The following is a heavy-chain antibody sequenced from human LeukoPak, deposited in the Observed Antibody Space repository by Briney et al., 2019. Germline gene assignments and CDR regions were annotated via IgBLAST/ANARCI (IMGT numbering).Heavy chain of an antibody. CDR2: ISGSSFNYI. D-gene: IGHD2/OR15-2a*01. Sequence: GGSLRLSCAASGSIFSAYNMVWVRQAPGKGLEWVARISGSSFNYINYADSVKGRFTVSRDNARSSLYLQMNSLRVEDTGVYYCARGDDYLPFDHWGQGNLVTVSS. CDR1: GSIFSAYN. CDR3: ARGDDYLPFDH. J-gene: IGHJ5*02. V-gene: IGHV3-21*01.